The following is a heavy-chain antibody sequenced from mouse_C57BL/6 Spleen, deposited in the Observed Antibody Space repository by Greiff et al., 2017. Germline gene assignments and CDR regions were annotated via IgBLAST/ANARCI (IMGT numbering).Heavy chain of an antibody. CDR3: ARDQNWDEIAY. J-gene: IGHJ3*01. Sequence: EVQLQESGPGLVKPSQSLSLTCSVTGYSITSGYYWNWIRQFPGNKLEWMGYISYDGSNNYNPSLKNRISITRDTSKNQFFLKLNSVTTEDTATYYCARDQNWDEIAYWGQGTLVTVSA. CDR2: ISYDGSN. D-gene: IGHD4-1*01. V-gene: IGHV3-6*01. CDR1: GYSITSGYY.